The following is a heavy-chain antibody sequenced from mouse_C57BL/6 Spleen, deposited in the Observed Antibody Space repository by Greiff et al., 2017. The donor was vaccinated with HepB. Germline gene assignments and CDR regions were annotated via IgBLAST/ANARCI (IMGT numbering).Heavy chain of an antibody. CDR2: IYPGDGDT. V-gene: IGHV1-80*01. CDR3: AKGNGYDAMDY. Sequence: QVTLKVSGAELVKPGASVKISCKASGYAFSSYWMNWVKQRPGKGLEWIGQIYPGDGDTNYNGKFKGKATLTADKSSSTAYMQLSSLTSEDSAVYVCAKGNGYDAMDYWGQGTSVTVSS. J-gene: IGHJ4*01. CDR1: GYAFSSYW.